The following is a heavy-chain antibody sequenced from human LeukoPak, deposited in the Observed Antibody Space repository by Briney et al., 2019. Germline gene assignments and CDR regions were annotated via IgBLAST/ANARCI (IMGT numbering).Heavy chain of an antibody. CDR2: IYYSGST. D-gene: IGHD2-15*01. V-gene: IGHV4-39*07. CDR3: ARGWRHDY. J-gene: IGHJ4*02. Sequence: SETLSLTCTVSGGSISSSSYYWGWIRQPPGKGLEWIGSIYYSGSTYYNLSLKSRVTISVDTSKNQFSLKLSSVTAADTAVYYCARGWRHDYWGQGTLVTVSS. CDR1: GGSISSSSYY.